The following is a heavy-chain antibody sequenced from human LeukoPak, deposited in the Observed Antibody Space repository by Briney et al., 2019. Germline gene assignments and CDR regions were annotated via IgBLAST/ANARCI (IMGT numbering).Heavy chain of an antibody. CDR1: GFTFTKYW. D-gene: IGHD2-2*01. V-gene: IGHV3-7*01. CDR2: IKQDGSDK. J-gene: IGHJ3*01. CDR3: AREDAVAPPRYAFDV. Sequence: PGGSLRLSCAASGFTFTKYWMTWVRQAPGKGLEWVGNIKQDGSDKNYMDSVKGRFTISRDNTKNSVYLQMSSLRAEDTAVYYCAREDAVAPPRYAFDVWGRGTMVTVSS.